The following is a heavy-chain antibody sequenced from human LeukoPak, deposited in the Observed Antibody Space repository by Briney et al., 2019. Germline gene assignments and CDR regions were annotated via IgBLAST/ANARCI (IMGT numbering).Heavy chain of an antibody. Sequence: PGGSLRPSCTASGFTFTNYAMSWVRQSPGKGLEWISSVGLTGGSIYYADSIKGRFTISRDNANNSVFLHMNSLRAEDTGVYYCAREYGGNSLDKWGQGVLVTVSS. J-gene: IGHJ4*02. CDR2: VGLTGGSI. D-gene: IGHD4-23*01. CDR3: AREYGGNSLDK. CDR1: GFTFTNYA. V-gene: IGHV3-21*01.